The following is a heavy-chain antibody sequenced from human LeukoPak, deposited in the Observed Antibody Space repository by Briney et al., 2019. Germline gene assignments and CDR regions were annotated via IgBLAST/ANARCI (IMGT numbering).Heavy chain of an antibody. J-gene: IGHJ4*02. Sequence: SETLSLTCTVSGGSISSSSYYWGWIRQPPGKGLEWIGSIYYSGSTCYNPPLKSRVTISVDTSKNQFSLKLSSVTAADTAVYYCARRSGWPVAFDYWGQGTLVTVSS. CDR2: IYYSGST. D-gene: IGHD6-19*01. V-gene: IGHV4-39*07. CDR1: GGSISSSSYY. CDR3: ARRSGWPVAFDY.